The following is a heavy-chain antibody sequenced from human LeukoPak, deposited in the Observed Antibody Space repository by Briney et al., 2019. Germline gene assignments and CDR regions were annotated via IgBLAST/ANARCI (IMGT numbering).Heavy chain of an antibody. Sequence: SETLSLTCTVSGGSISSYYWSWIRQPPGKGLEWIGYIYYSGSTNYNPSLKSRVTISVDTSKNQFSLKLSSVTAADTAVYCCARLLWFGESTGEIWGQGTLVTVSS. CDR1: GGSISSYY. J-gene: IGHJ4*02. V-gene: IGHV4-59*08. CDR3: ARLLWFGESTGEI. D-gene: IGHD3-10*01. CDR2: IYYSGST.